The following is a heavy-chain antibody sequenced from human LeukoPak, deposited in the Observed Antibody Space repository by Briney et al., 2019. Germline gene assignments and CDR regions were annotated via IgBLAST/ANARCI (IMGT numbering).Heavy chain of an antibody. J-gene: IGHJ4*02. CDR2: IRSKAYGGTT. D-gene: IGHD6-13*01. Sequence: PGRSLRLSCTASGFTFGDYAMSWVRQAPGKGLEWVGFIRSKAYGGTTECAASVKGRFTISRDDSKSIAYLQMNSLKTEDTAVYYCTRVRIAAAGLGDYWGQGTLVTVSS. V-gene: IGHV3-49*04. CDR1: GFTFGDYA. CDR3: TRVRIAAAGLGDY.